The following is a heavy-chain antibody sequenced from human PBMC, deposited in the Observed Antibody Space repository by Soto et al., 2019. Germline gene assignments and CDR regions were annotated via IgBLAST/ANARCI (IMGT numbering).Heavy chain of an antibody. CDR3: ARAGSSGYILDY. CDR1: GGSIGRYY. V-gene: IGHV4-59*01. Sequence: SETLSLTCTVSGGSIGRYYWSWIRHPPGTGLEWIVYIYYSGSTIYNPSLKSRVSISVDTSKKQFSLKMTSVTAADTAVYYCARAGSSGYILDYWGQGTLVTVSS. D-gene: IGHD3-22*01. J-gene: IGHJ4*02. CDR2: IYYSGST.